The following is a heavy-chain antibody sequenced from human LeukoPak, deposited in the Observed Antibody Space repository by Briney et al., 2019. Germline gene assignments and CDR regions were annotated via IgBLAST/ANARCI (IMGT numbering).Heavy chain of an antibody. CDR1: GFTFDDYA. D-gene: IGHD2-15*01. Sequence: GGSLRLSCAASGFTFDDYAMHWVRQAPGKGLEWVSGISWNGGSIGYADSVKGRFTISRDNAKNSLYLQMNSLRAEDTALYYCAKGRLVVVAADAFDISGQGTMVTVSS. J-gene: IGHJ3*02. V-gene: IGHV3-9*01. CDR3: AKGRLVVVAADAFDI. CDR2: ISWNGGSI.